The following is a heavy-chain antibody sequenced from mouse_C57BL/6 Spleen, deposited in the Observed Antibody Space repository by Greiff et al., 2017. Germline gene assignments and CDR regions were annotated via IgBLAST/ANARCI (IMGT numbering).Heavy chain of an antibody. J-gene: IGHJ1*03. D-gene: IGHD4-1*01. V-gene: IGHV1-55*01. CDR1: GYTFTSYW. Sequence: QVQLQQPGAELVKPGASVKMSCKASGYTFTSYWITWVKQRPGQGLEWIGDIYPGSGSTNYNEKFKSKATLTVDTSSSTAYMQLSSLTSEDSAVYYCARGDAANWDYGWYFDVWGTGTTVTVSS. CDR3: ARGDAANWDYGWYFDV. CDR2: IYPGSGST.